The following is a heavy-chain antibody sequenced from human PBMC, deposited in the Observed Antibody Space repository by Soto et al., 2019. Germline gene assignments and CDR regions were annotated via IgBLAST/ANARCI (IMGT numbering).Heavy chain of an antibody. Sequence: GGSLRLSCAASGFTFSSYSMNWARQAPGKGLEWVSSITSRSDYIYYADSVKGRFTISRDNAKNSLYLQMDGLRAEDTAVYYCARDPSVIDTAIDSGPETYYFDYWGQGTLVTVSS. CDR1: GFTFSSYS. V-gene: IGHV3-21*01. J-gene: IGHJ4*02. CDR2: ITSRSDYI. CDR3: ARDPSVIDTAIDSGPETYYFDY. D-gene: IGHD5-18*01.